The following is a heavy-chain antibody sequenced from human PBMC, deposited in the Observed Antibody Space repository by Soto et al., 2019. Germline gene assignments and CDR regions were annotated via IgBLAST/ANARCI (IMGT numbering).Heavy chain of an antibody. CDR2: IIPFFGTA. CDR1: GGTFSTCG. CDR3: ARTAPMDAGDKYYYDF. Sequence: SVKVSCKTSGGTFSTCGISWVRQAPGQGLEWMGGIIPFFGTAEYSQKFEDRITITADESTNTVYMDLRSLTSEDTAIYYCARTAPMDAGDKYYYDFWGQGALVTVSS. V-gene: IGHV1-69*13. J-gene: IGHJ4*02. D-gene: IGHD3-16*01.